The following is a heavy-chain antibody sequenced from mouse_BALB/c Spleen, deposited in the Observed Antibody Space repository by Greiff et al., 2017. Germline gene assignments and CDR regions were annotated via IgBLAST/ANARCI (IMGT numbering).Heavy chain of an antibody. D-gene: IGHD1-1*02. CDR3: ARYWLLRAMDY. J-gene: IGHJ4*01. CDR2: IWSGGST. V-gene: IGHV2-2*02. CDR1: GFSLTSYG. Sequence: VKLMESGPGLVQPSQSLSITCTVSGFSLTSYGVHWVRQSPGKGLEWLGVIWSGGSTDYNAAFISRLSISTDNSTSQVFFKMNSLQANDSAIYYCARYWLLRAMDYWGQGTSVTVSS.